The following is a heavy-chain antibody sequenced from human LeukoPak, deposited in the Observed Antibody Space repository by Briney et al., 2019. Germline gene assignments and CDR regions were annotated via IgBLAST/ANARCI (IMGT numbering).Heavy chain of an antibody. CDR3: ARITDLSVATDY. J-gene: IGHJ4*02. D-gene: IGHD6-19*01. CDR2: IYHSGST. V-gene: IGHV4-59*08. CDR1: GGSISTYY. Sequence: SETLSLTCTVSGGSISTYYWSWIRQPPGKGLEWIGYIYHSGSTNYNPSLKSRVTISVDTSKNQFSLKLSSVTAADTAVYYCARITDLSVATDYWGQGTLVTVSS.